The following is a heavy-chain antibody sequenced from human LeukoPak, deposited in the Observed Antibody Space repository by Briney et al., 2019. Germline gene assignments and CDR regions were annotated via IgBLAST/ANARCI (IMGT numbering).Heavy chain of an antibody. CDR3: ASTGSGPAWFDP. Sequence: SETLSLTCAVYGGSFSGYYWSWIRQPRGKGLEWIGEINHSGSTNYNPSLKSRVTISVDTSKNQFSLKLSSVTAADTAVYYCASTGSGPAWFDPWGQGTLVTVSS. D-gene: IGHD2-15*01. J-gene: IGHJ5*02. CDR2: INHSGST. V-gene: IGHV4-34*01. CDR1: GGSFSGYY.